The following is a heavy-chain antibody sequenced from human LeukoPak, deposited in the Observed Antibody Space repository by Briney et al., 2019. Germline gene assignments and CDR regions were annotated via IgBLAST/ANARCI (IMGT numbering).Heavy chain of an antibody. CDR3: ARDRQLDWAHYYYYYMDV. D-gene: IGHD1-1*01. Sequence: ASVKVSCKASGYTFTSYGISWVRQAPGQGLEWMGWISAYNGNTNYAQKLQGRVTMTTDTSTSTAYMELRSLRSDDTAVYYCARDRQLDWAHYYYYYMDVWGKGTTVTVSS. CDR1: GYTFTSYG. V-gene: IGHV1-18*01. CDR2: ISAYNGNT. J-gene: IGHJ6*03.